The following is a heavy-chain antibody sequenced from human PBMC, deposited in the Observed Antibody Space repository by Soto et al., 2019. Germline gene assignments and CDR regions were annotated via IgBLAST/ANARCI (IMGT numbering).Heavy chain of an antibody. D-gene: IGHD2-2*01. J-gene: IGHJ4*02. Sequence: SETLSLTCTVSGGSISSSSYYWGWIRQPPGKGLEWIGSIYYSGSTYYNPSLKSRVTISVDTSKNQFSLKLSSVTAADTAVYYCARQGIGYCSSTSCYDFDYWGQGTLVTVSS. CDR2: IYYSGST. CDR3: ARQGIGYCSSTSCYDFDY. CDR1: GGSISSSSYY. V-gene: IGHV4-39*01.